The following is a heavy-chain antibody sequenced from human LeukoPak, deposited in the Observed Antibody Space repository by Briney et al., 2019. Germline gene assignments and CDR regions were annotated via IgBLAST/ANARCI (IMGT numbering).Heavy chain of an antibody. CDR1: GSTFSTSS. CDR3: TRRYCTDGVCPFDI. J-gene: IGHJ3*02. D-gene: IGHD2-8*01. Sequence: GGSLRLSCAASGSTFSTSSMTWVRQAPGKGLEWVSSISRSGDYTYYADSVKGRFTMSRDNAKNSLYLQMNSLRAEDTAVYYCTRRYCTDGVCPFDIWGQGTMVTVSS. V-gene: IGHV3-21*01. CDR2: ISRSGDYT.